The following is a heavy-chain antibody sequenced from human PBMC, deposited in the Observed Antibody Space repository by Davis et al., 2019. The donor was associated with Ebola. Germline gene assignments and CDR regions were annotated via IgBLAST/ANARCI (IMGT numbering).Heavy chain of an antibody. CDR2: IRSKAYGGTT. Sequence: PGGSLRLSCAASGFTFSNAWMSWVRQAPGKGLEWVGFIRSKAYGGTTEYAASVKGRFTISRDDSKSIAYLQMNSLKTEDTAVYYCTRDRRRGSSLTKLGAWYYGMDVWGQGTTVTVSS. J-gene: IGHJ6*02. CDR1: GFTFSNAW. D-gene: IGHD6-13*01. V-gene: IGHV3-49*04. CDR3: TRDRRRGSSLTKLGAWYYGMDV.